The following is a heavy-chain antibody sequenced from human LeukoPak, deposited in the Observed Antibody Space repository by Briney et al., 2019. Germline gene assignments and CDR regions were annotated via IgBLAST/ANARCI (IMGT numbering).Heavy chain of an antibody. Sequence: PSETLSLTCTVSGGSISSYYWSWIRQPPGKGLEWIGYIYYSGSTNYNPSLKSRVTISVDTSKNQFSLKLSSVTAADTAVYYCARVTGTVGFDPWGQGTLVTVSS. V-gene: IGHV4-59*12. CDR3: ARVTGTVGFDP. D-gene: IGHD1-1*01. CDR1: GGSISSYY. J-gene: IGHJ5*02. CDR2: IYYSGST.